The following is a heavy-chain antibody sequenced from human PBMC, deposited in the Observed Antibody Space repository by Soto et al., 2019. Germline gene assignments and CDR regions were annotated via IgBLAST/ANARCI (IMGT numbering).Heavy chain of an antibody. V-gene: IGHV4-31*03. D-gene: IGHD3-22*01. CDR3: ARGRSEYYYDSSGYYIDY. J-gene: IGHJ4*02. CDR1: GGSISSGGYY. Sequence: SETLSLTCTVSGGSISSGGYYWSWIRQHPGKGLEWIGYIYYSGSTYYNPSLKSRVTISVDTSKNQFSLKLSSVTAADTAVYYCARGRSEYYYDSSGYYIDYWGQGTLVTVSS. CDR2: IYYSGST.